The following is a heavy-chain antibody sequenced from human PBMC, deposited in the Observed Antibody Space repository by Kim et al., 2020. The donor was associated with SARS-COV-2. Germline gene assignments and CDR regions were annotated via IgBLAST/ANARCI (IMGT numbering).Heavy chain of an antibody. CDR1: GGSITSNYY. CDR3: ARTFKVSYFWHAFDM. D-gene: IGHD1-26*01. Sequence: SETLSLTYTVSGGSITSNYYWAWIRQTPETGLEWIGTFYHSGITYYNPSLKSRVTMSMDTSKNQFSLKITTVTAADTGVYFCARTFKVSYFWHAFDMWGRRTMVTVPS. CDR2: FYHSGIT. V-gene: IGHV4-39*01. J-gene: IGHJ3*02.